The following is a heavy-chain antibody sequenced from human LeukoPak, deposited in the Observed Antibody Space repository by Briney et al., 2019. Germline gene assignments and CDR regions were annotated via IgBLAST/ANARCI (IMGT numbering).Heavy chain of an antibody. J-gene: IGHJ4*02. Sequence: GGSLRLSCAASGFTFSSYSMNWVRQAPGKGLEWVSYISSGSSSIYYADSVKGRFTISRDNAKNSLYLQMNSLRAEDTAVYYCATGAAVGTSRYDYWGQGTLVTVSS. CDR3: ATGAAVGTSRYDY. CDR1: GFTFSSYS. V-gene: IGHV3-48*01. D-gene: IGHD6-13*01. CDR2: ISSGSSSI.